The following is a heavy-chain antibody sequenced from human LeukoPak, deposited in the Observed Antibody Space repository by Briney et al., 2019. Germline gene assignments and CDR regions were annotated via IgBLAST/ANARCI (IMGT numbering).Heavy chain of an antibody. J-gene: IGHJ3*01. V-gene: IGHV3-30-3*02. D-gene: IGHD4-17*01. CDR1: GFTLSSYS. Sequence: PGGSLRLSCAASGFTLSSYSIHWVRQAPGKGLEWVALDKGRFSISRDNSKNTLYLHMISLTTEDTAVYYCVKNFGTSVTYDSFDVWGQGTMVTVSS. CDR3: VKNFGTSVTYDSFDV.